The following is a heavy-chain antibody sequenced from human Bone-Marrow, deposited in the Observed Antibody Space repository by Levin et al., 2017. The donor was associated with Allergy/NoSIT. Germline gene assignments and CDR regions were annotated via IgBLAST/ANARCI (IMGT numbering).Heavy chain of an antibody. CDR1: GYTFTTSY. CDR3: ARIFSGGHYSH. Sequence: GESLKISCKASGYTFTTSYLHWVRQAPGQGLEWMGIINPSGGSTSYAQNFQGRVTMTRDTSTSTVYMELSSLRSEDTAVYYCARIFSGGHYSHWGQGTLVTVSS. J-gene: IGHJ4*02. CDR2: INPSGGST. V-gene: IGHV1-46*01. D-gene: IGHD3-3*01.